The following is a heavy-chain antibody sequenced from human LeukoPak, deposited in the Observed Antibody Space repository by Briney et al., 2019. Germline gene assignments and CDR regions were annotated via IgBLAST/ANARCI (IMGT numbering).Heavy chain of an antibody. CDR1: GYTFTGYY. D-gene: IGHD1-7*01. CDR2: INPNSGGT. V-gene: IGHV1-2*02. J-gene: IGHJ4*02. CDR3: ARAGENWNYYYFDY. Sequence: VASVKVSCKASGYTFTGYYMHWVRQAPGQGLEWMGWINPNSGGTNYAQKVQGRVTMTRDTSISTAYMELSRLRSDDTAVYYCARAGENWNYYYFDYWGQGTLVTVSS.